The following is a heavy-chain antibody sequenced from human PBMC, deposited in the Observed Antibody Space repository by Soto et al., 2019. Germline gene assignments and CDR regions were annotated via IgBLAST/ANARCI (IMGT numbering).Heavy chain of an antibody. J-gene: IGHJ4*02. V-gene: IGHV4-30-4*01. D-gene: IGHD3-10*01. CDR2: IYYSGST. Sequence: ASETLSLTCTVSGGSISSGDYYWSWIRQPPGKGLEWIGYIYYSGSTYYNPSLKSRVTISVDTSKNQFSLKLSSVTAADTAVYYCARDGSGSYSPTYDYWGQGTLVTVSS. CDR1: GGSISSGDYY. CDR3: ARDGSGSYSPTYDY.